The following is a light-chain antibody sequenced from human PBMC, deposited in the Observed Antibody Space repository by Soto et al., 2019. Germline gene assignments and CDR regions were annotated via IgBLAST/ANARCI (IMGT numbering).Light chain of an antibody. Sequence: EIVLTQSPGTLSLSPGERATLSCRASQSVSSSYLAWYQQKPGQAPRLLIYGESSRAPGIPDRFSGSGSGTDFTLTISRLEPEDFAVYYCQQYGSSLDTFGGGTKVEIK. V-gene: IGKV3-20*01. CDR1: QSVSSSY. CDR2: GES. J-gene: IGKJ4*01. CDR3: QQYGSSLDT.